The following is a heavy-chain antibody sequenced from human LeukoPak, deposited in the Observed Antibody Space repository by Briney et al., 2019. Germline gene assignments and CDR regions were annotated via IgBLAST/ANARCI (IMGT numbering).Heavy chain of an antibody. CDR3: AKDPPATQLWVQGSYGMDV. CDR2: ISGCGDST. CDR1: GFTFSSYA. Sequence: GGSLRLSCAASGFTFSSYAMSWVRQAPGKGLEWVSAISGCGDSTYYADSVKGRFTISRDDSKNTLYPQMHSLRAEDTAVYYCAKDPPATQLWVQGSYGMDVWGQGTTVTVSS. D-gene: IGHD5-18*01. V-gene: IGHV3-23*01. J-gene: IGHJ6*02.